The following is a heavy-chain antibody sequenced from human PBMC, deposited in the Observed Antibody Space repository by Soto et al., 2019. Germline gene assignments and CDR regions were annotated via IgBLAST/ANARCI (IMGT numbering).Heavy chain of an antibody. CDR3: ARGDSVRTPTSNWFDP. D-gene: IGHD2-15*01. Sequence: ASVKVSCKASGYTFTSYGMSWVRQAPGQGLEWMGWISAYNGNTNYAQKLQGRVTMTTDTSTSTAYMELRSLRSDDTAVYYCARGDSVRTPTSNWFDPWGQGTLVTVSS. CDR1: GYTFTSYG. CDR2: ISAYNGNT. V-gene: IGHV1-18*01. J-gene: IGHJ5*02.